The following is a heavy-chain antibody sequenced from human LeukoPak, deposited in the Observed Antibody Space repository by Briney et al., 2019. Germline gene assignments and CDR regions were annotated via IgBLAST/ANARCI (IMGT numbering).Heavy chain of an antibody. CDR1: GGSISSYY. J-gene: IGHJ4*02. CDR3: ARVYCSSTSCYDWGPYYFDY. Sequence: SETLSLTCTVSGGSISSYYWSWIRQPPGKGLEWIGYIYYSGSTNYNPSLKSRVTISVDTSKNQFSLKLSSVTAADTAVYYCARVYCSSTSCYDWGPYYFDYWGQGTLVTVSS. V-gene: IGHV4-59*01. D-gene: IGHD2-2*01. CDR2: IYYSGST.